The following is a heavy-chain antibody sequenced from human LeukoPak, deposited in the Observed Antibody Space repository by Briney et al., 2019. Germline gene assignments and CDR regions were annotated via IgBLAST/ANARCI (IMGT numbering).Heavy chain of an antibody. CDR3: ARAFRYGSGSHPFSL. J-gene: IGHJ4*02. CDR1: GFTVSNNH. V-gene: IGHV3-66*01. Sequence: GGSLRLSCAASGFTVSNNHMTWVRQAPGKGLEWLSVVYSGGSTYYADSVKGRFTISRDILKNTLFLQMNSLRAEDTAVYHCARAFRYGSGSHPFSLWGQGTLVTVSS. CDR2: VYSGGST. D-gene: IGHD3-10*01.